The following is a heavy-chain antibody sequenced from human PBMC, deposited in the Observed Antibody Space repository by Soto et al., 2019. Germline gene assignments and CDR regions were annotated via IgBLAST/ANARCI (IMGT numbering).Heavy chain of an antibody. V-gene: IGHV3-11*04. CDR2: ISDDGYTI. CDR3: ARERAYCGGDCSYYFDY. CDR1: GFTFSDFY. Sequence: GGSLRLSCATSGFTFSDFYMSWVRQAPGKGPEWVSYISDDGYTIYYADSVKGRFTISRDNAKNSLDLQMTNLRAEDTAVYYCARERAYCGGDCSYYFDYWGQGTLVTVSS. D-gene: IGHD2-21*02. J-gene: IGHJ4*02.